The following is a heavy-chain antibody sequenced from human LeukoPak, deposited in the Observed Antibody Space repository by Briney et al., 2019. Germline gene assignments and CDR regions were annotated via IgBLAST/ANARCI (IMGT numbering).Heavy chain of an antibody. V-gene: IGHV1-2*02. CDR2: INPNTGDT. Sequence: ASVKVSCKASGYTFTAHYMHWVRQAPGQGLEWMGWINPNTGDTNSAERFQGRVTMTRDSSISTAYLELSRLTSDDTAVYYCARDMWQQFDWFDPWGQGTLVTVSS. J-gene: IGHJ5*02. D-gene: IGHD6-13*01. CDR1: GYTFTAHY. CDR3: ARDMWQQFDWFDP.